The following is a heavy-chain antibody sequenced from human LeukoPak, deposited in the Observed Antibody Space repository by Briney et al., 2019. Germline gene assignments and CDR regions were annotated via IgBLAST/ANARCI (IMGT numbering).Heavy chain of an antibody. J-gene: IGHJ4*02. V-gene: IGHV4-59*12. CDR1: GGSINSYY. D-gene: IGHD2/OR15-2a*01. CDR2: IYYSGST. Sequence: SETLSLTCTVSGGSINSYYWSWIRQPPGKGLEWIGYIYYSGSTNYNPSLKSRVTISVDTSKNQFSLKLSSVTAADTAVYYCARDYLLDYWGQGTLVTVSS. CDR3: ARDYLLDY.